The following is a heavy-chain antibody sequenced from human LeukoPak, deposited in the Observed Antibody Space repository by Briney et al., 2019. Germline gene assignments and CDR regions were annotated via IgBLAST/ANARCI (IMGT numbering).Heavy chain of an antibody. V-gene: IGHV3-23*05. CDR1: GFNFGSYD. CDR3: AKRVNGAFDI. J-gene: IGHJ3*02. Sequence: GGSLRLSCAASGFNFGSYDMNWVRQAPGKGLEYLSTINTDGSNTWYAASVKGRFTISRDNSKNTVFLHMNNLRHEDTATYYCAKRVNGAFDIWGQGTMVSVSS. CDR2: INTDGSNT.